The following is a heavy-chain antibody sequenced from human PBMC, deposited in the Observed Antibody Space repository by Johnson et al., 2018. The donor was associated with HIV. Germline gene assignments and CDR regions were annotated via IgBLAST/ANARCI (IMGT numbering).Heavy chain of an antibody. Sequence: QVQLVESGGGVVQPGRSLRLSCAASGFTFSDYGMHWVRQAPGKGLEWLAVIWHDGRNKFYADSMKGRFIISRDNSKKTLSLQMNSLRGDDTATYYWTRTYMGSSLEADKVGWGFDLWGQGTMVNVSS. CDR2: IWHDGRNK. D-gene: IGHD6-6*01. J-gene: IGHJ3*01. CDR1: GFTFSDYG. V-gene: IGHV3-33*01. CDR3: TRTYMGSSLEADKVGWGFDL.